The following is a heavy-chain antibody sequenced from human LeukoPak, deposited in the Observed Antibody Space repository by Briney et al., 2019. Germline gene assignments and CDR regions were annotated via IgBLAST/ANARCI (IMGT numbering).Heavy chain of an antibody. D-gene: IGHD1-26*01. CDR1: GYTFTGYY. V-gene: IGHV1-2*02. Sequence: ASVKVSCKASGYTFTGYYMHWVRQAPGQGLEWMGWINPNSGGTNYAQKFQGRVTMTRDTSISTAYMELSRLRSDDTAVYYCARIESSHEIIVGAQSPSDYWGQGTLVTVSS. CDR3: ARIESSHEIIVGAQSPSDY. CDR2: INPNSGGT. J-gene: IGHJ4*02.